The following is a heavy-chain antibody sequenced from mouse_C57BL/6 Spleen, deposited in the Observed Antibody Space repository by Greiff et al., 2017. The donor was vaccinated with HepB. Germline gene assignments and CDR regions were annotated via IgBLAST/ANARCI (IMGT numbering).Heavy chain of an antibody. CDR2: IYPGDGDT. V-gene: IGHV1-82*01. J-gene: IGHJ4*01. CDR3: ARLDPYYAMDY. Sequence: QVQLKESGPELVKPGASVKISCKASGYAFSSSWMNWVKQRPGKGLEWIGRIYPGDGDTNYNGKFKGKATLTADKSSSTAYMQLSSLTSEDSAVYFCARLDPYYAMDYWGQGTSVTVSS. CDR1: GYAFSSSW.